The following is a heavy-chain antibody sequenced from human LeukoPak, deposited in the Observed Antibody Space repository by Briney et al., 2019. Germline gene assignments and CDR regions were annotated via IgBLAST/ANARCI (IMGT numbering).Heavy chain of an antibody. V-gene: IGHV3-21*01. CDR2: ISSSSSYI. CDR1: GFTFSSYS. Sequence: PGGSLRLSCAASGFTFSSYSMNWVRQAPGKGLEWVSSISSSSSYIYYADSVKGRFTISRDNAKNSLYLQMNSLRAEDTAVYYCARSLVGATTGTMFVYWGQGTLVTVSS. CDR3: ARSLVGATTGTMFVY. D-gene: IGHD1-26*01. J-gene: IGHJ4*02.